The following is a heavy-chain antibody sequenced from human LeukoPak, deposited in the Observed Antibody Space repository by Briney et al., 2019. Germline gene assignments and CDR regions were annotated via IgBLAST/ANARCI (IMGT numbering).Heavy chain of an antibody. CDR1: GGSISSYY. V-gene: IGHV4-59*01. Sequence: SETLSLTCTVSGGSISSYYWSWIRQPPGKGPEWIGYIYYSGSTNYNPSLKSRVTISVDTSKNQFSLKLSSVTAADTAVYYCARVAVAGTSRHFDYWGQGTLVTVSS. J-gene: IGHJ4*02. CDR2: IYYSGST. D-gene: IGHD6-19*01. CDR3: ARVAVAGTSRHFDY.